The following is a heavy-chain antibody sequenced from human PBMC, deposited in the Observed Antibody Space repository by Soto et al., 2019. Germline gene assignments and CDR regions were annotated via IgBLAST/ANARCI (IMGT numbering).Heavy chain of an antibody. CDR2: INPSGGST. D-gene: IGHD4-17*01. Sequence: ASVKVSCKASGYIFTNHYIHWVRQAPGQGLEWMGIINPSGGSTNYSQKFQGRITMTTDTSTTTAYMELKSLRSDDTAVYYCARVGLDFGDYFAFDIWGQGTMVTVSS. CDR1: GYIFTNHY. V-gene: IGHV1-46*01. CDR3: ARVGLDFGDYFAFDI. J-gene: IGHJ3*02.